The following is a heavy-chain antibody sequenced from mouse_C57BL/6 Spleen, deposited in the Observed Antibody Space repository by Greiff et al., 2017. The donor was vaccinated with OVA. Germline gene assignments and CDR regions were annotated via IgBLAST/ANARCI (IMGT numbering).Heavy chain of an antibody. V-gene: IGHV1-42*01. CDR2: INPSAGGT. J-gene: IGHJ2*01. CDR3: ASRSAGYDD. CDR1: GYSFTGYY. Sequence: EVQLQQSGPELVKPGASVKISCKASGYSFTGYYMNWVKQSPEKSLEWIGEINPSAGGTNYNQKFKAKATLTVDKSSSTAYKQLKSLTSEDSAGYYCASRSAGYDDWGQGTTLTVSS. D-gene: IGHD3-2*02.